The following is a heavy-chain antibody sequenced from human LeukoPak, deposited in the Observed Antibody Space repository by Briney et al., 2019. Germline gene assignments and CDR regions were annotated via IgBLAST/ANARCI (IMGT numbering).Heavy chain of an antibody. V-gene: IGHV5-51*01. CDR3: ASSYYYDSKAYFDY. J-gene: IGHJ4*02. CDR2: IYPGDSDT. CDR1: GYSFTSYW. D-gene: IGHD3-22*01. Sequence: GESLKISCKGSGYSFTSYWIGWVRQMPGRGLEWMGIIYPGDSDTRYSPSFQGQVTILADKSISTAYLQWSSLKASDTAMYYCASSYYYDSKAYFDYWGQGTLVTVSS.